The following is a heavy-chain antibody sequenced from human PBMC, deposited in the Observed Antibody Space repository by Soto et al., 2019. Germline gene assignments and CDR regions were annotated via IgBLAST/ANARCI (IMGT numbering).Heavy chain of an antibody. CDR3: ARSGYSYGPNPLLY. Sequence: QVQLQESGPGLVKPSQTLSLTCTVSGGSISSGGYYWSWIRQHPGKGLEWIGYIYYSGSTYYNPSLKSRVTISGDTSKNQFSLKLSSVTAAATAVYYCARSGYSYGPNPLLYWGQGTLVTISS. CDR1: GGSISSGGYY. CDR2: IYYSGST. J-gene: IGHJ4*02. V-gene: IGHV4-31*03. D-gene: IGHD5-18*01.